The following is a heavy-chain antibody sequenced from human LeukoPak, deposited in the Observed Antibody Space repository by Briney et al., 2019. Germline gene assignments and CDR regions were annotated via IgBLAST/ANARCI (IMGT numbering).Heavy chain of an antibody. V-gene: IGHV4-59*12. D-gene: IGHD3-10*01. CDR2: IYYSGST. CDR1: GGSFSGYY. J-gene: IGHJ4*02. CDR3: ARDRRFEYYFDY. Sequence: SETLSLTCSVYGGSFSGYYWSWIRQPPGKGLEWIGYIYYSGSTNYNPSLKSRVTISVDTSKNQFSLKLSSVTAADTAVYYCARDRRFEYYFDYWGQGTLVTVSS.